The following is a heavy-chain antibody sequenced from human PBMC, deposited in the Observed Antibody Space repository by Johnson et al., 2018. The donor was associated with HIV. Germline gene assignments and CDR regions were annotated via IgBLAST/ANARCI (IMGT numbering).Heavy chain of an antibody. D-gene: IGHD3-10*01. CDR3: ARDTSGEGRAFDI. J-gene: IGHJ3*02. V-gene: IGHV3-7*05. CDR2: INEDGSEE. CDR1: GFTFSSYW. Sequence: VQLVESGGDLVQPGGSLRLSCEASGFTFSSYWMSWVRQAPGKGLKWVANINEDGSEEYYVDSVKGRFSISRDNAKNSLDLQMNSLRAEDTAVYYCARDTSGEGRAFDIWGQGTMVTVSS.